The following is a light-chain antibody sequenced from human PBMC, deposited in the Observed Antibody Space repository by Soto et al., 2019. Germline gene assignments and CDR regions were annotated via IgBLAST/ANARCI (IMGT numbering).Light chain of an antibody. CDR1: SSDVGGYNY. CDR3: SSYAGSTNSRV. CDR2: EVS. J-gene: IGLJ1*01. Sequence: QSALTQPPSASGSPGQSVTISCTGTSSDVGGYNYVSWYQQHPGKASKLMIYEVSKRPSGVPDRFSGSKSGNTDSLTVSGLQAEDEADYYCSSYAGSTNSRVFGTGTKVTVL. V-gene: IGLV2-8*01.